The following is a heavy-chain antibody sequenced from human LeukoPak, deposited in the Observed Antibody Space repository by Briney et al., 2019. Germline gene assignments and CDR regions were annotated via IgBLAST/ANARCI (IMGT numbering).Heavy chain of an antibody. CDR2: ISNGGSYI. J-gene: IGHJ5*02. D-gene: IGHD3-3*01. CDR1: GFTFSDYS. CDR3: ARDKESYDFWSGYSRGSLNWFDP. Sequence: GGSLRLSCVASGFTFSDYSMHWVRQAPGKGLEWVSSISNGGSYIDYADSVQGRFTISRDNAKNSLYLQMNSLRAVDTAVYYCARDKESYDFWSGYSRGSLNWFDPWGQGTLVTVSS. V-gene: IGHV3-21*06.